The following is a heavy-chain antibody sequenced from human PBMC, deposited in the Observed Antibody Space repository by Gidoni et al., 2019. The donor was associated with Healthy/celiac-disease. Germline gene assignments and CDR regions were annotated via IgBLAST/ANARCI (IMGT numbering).Heavy chain of an antibody. V-gene: IGHV4-38-2*02. CDR2: IYHSGST. CDR3: ARVVYSSSSNAFDI. J-gene: IGHJ3*02. CDR1: GYSISSGYY. Sequence: QVQLQESGPGLVKPSETLSLTCTFSGYSISSGYYWGWIRQPPGKGLEWIGSIYHSGSTYYNPSLKSRVTISVDTSKNQFSLKLSSVTAADTAVYYCARVVYSSSSNAFDIWGQGTMVTVSS. D-gene: IGHD6-6*01.